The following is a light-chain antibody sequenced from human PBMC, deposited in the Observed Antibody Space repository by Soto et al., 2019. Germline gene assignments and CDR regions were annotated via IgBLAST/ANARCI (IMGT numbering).Light chain of an antibody. CDR3: QQCATSPLT. Sequence: PGERATLSCRASQSVTNNYVAWYQQKPGQAPRLLIHDASSRATGIPDRFSGSGSGTDFTLTISRLEPEDFAVYFCQQCATSPLTFGQGTRVDIK. V-gene: IGKV3-20*01. J-gene: IGKJ1*01. CDR2: DAS. CDR1: QSVTNNY.